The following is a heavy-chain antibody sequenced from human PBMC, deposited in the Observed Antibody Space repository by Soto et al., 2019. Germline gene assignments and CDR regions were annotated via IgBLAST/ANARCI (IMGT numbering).Heavy chain of an antibody. Sequence: ASVKVSCKASGYTFTASYMHWVRQAPGQGLEWMGIIDPSGGSTSYSQKFQGRVTMTRDTSTSTVYMELNSLRSEDTAVFYCARDSGHYYRSDAFDKWGQGTMVTVSS. CDR2: IDPSGGST. J-gene: IGHJ3*02. V-gene: IGHV1-46*01. D-gene: IGHD1-26*01. CDR3: ARDSGHYYRSDAFDK. CDR1: GYTFTASY.